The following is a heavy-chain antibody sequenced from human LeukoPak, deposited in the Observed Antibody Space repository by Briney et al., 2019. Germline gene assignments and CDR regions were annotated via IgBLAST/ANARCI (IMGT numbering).Heavy chain of an antibody. J-gene: IGHJ6*03. D-gene: IGHD1-26*01. Sequence: PGGSLRLSCAASGFTFSTYGMHWVRQAPGKGLEWVAFIRYDGSKKYYADSVKGRFTISRDNSKNTLYLQMNSLRAEDTAVYYCAKDHASGSTRYYYMDVWGKGTTVTISS. CDR2: IRYDGSKK. V-gene: IGHV3-30*02. CDR3: AKDHASGSTRYYYMDV. CDR1: GFTFSTYG.